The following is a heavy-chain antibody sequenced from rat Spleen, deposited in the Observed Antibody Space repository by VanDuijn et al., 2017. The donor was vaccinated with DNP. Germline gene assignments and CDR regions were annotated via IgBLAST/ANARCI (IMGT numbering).Heavy chain of an antibody. CDR2: ISYDGSST. Sequence: EVQLVESGGNLVQPGRSLKLSCAASGFTFGDYNMAWVRQAPKKGLEWVATISYDGSSTYYRDSVKGRFTISRDNAKSTLYWQMNSLRSEDTATYYCARGVYYYSATYWYFDFWGPGTMVSVSS. J-gene: IGHJ1*01. CDR3: ARGVYYYSATYWYFDF. D-gene: IGHD1-1*01. V-gene: IGHV5-7*01. CDR1: GFTFGDYN.